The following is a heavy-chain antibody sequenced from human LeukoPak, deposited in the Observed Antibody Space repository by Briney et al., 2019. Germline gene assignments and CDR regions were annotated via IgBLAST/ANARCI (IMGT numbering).Heavy chain of an antibody. CDR1: GFTFSRYA. Sequence: GGSLRLSCAASGFTFSRYAMSWVRRAPGKGLDWVSAISGSGGSTYYADSVKGRFTISRDNSKNTLYLQMNSLRAEDTAVYYCAKDRNYYDSSGYFDYWGQGTLVTVSS. D-gene: IGHD3-22*01. V-gene: IGHV3-23*01. J-gene: IGHJ4*02. CDR2: ISGSGGST. CDR3: AKDRNYYDSSGYFDY.